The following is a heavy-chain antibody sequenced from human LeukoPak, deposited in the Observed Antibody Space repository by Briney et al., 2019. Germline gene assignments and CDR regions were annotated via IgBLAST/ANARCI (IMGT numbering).Heavy chain of an antibody. CDR1: GGSISSSSYY. V-gene: IGHV4-39*01. J-gene: IGHJ4*02. D-gene: IGHD6-13*01. CDR2: IYYSGST. CDR3: ARQGGSAAGIGLYFDY. Sequence: SETLSLTCTVSGGSISSSSYYWGWIRQPPGKGLEWIGSIYYSGSTYYNPSLKSRVTISVDTSKNQFSLKLSSVTAADTAVYYCARQGGSAAGIGLYFDYWGQGTLVTVSS.